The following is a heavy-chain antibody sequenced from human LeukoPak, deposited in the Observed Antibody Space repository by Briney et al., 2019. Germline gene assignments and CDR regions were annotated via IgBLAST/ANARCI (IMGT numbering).Heavy chain of an antibody. CDR3: ARGAVPAAILAYFDY. Sequence: SETLSLTCAVYGGSFSGYYWSWIRQPPGKGLEWIGEINHSGSTNYNPSLKSRVTMSVDTSKNQFSLKLSSVTAADTAVYYCARGAVPAAILAYFDYWGQGTLVTVSS. J-gene: IGHJ4*02. V-gene: IGHV4-34*01. CDR2: INHSGST. D-gene: IGHD2-2*01. CDR1: GGSFSGYY.